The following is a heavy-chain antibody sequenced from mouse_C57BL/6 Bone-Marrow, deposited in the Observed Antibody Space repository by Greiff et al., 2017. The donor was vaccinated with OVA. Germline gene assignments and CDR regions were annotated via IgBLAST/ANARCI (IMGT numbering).Heavy chain of an antibody. D-gene: IGHD1-1*01. CDR1: GYAFTNYL. V-gene: IGHV1-54*01. CDR2: INPGSGGT. CDR3: AAKEGGSTLDY. J-gene: IGHJ2*01. Sequence: QVQLQQSGAELVRPGTSVKVSCKASGYAFTNYLIEWVKQRPGQGLEWIGVINPGSGGTNYNEKFKGKATLTADKSSSTAYMQLSSLTSEDSAVYCCAAKEGGSTLDYWGKGTTLTVSS.